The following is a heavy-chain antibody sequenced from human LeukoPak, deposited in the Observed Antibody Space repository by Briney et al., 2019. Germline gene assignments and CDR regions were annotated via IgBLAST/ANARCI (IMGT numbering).Heavy chain of an antibody. CDR3: ARVRYCSSTGCYSYFDY. CDR2: IYSGGST. Sequence: GGSLRLSCAASGFTVSSNYMSWVRQAPGKGLEWVSVIYSGGSTYYADSVKGRFTISRDNAKNTLDLQMSSLRAEDTAVYYCARVRYCSSTGCYSYFDYWGQGTLVTVCS. CDR1: GFTVSSNY. J-gene: IGHJ4*02. D-gene: IGHD2-2*01. V-gene: IGHV3-66*01.